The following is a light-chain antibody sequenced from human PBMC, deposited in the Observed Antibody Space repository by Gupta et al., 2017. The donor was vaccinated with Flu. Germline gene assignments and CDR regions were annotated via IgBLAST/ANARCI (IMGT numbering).Light chain of an antibody. CDR3: GSYAGSFYV. CDR2: DVS. Sequence: QSALPQPRSASGPARQSVTISCTGTSSDVGGYNYVSCYQQHPDKAPKLMIYDVSKRPSGARDRFSCSKSGNTATLTMSGMEAEAEDDYDCGSYAGSFYVFGTGTKVTVL. J-gene: IGLJ1*01. V-gene: IGLV2-11*01. CDR1: SSDVGGYNY.